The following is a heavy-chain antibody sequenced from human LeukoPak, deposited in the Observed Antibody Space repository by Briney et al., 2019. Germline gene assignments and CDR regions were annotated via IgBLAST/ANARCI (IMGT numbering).Heavy chain of an antibody. CDR1: GGTFSSYA. D-gene: IGHD6-13*01. CDR3: ASSSSSWSQYYFDY. Sequence: GASVKVSCKASGGTFSSYAISWVRQAPGQGLEWMGGIIPIFGTANYAQKFQGRVTITADKSTSTAYMELSSLRSEDTAVYYCASSSSSWSQYYFDYWGQGTLVTVSS. J-gene: IGHJ4*02. CDR2: IIPIFGTA. V-gene: IGHV1-69*06.